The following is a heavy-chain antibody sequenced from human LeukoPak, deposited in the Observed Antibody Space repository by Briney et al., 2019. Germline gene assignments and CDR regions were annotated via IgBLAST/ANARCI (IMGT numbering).Heavy chain of an antibody. CDR2: ISSSSSYT. V-gene: IGHV3-11*05. CDR1: GFTFSDYY. J-gene: IGHJ5*02. Sequence: GGSLRLSCAASGFTFSDYYMSWIRHAPGKGLERVSYISSSSSYTNYADSVKGRFTISRDNAKNSLYLQMNSLRAEDTAVYYCARVIGGIRYFDWYNWFDPWGQGTLVTVSS. D-gene: IGHD3-9*01. CDR3: ARVIGGIRYFDWYNWFDP.